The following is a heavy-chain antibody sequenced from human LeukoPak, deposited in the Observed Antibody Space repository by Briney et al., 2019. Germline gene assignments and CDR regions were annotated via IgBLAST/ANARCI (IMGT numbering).Heavy chain of an antibody. CDR3: ARRLVGETSYFYYGMDV. D-gene: IGHD1-26*01. V-gene: IGHV1-69*04. CDR1: GGTFSSYG. Sequence: ASVKVSCKASGGTFSSYGISWVRQAPGQGLEWMGRIIPLLGIANYSQKFQGRVTTIADKSTNTAYMELSSLRSEDTAVYYCARRLVGETSYFYYGMDVWGQGTTVTVSS. J-gene: IGHJ6*02. CDR2: IIPLLGIA.